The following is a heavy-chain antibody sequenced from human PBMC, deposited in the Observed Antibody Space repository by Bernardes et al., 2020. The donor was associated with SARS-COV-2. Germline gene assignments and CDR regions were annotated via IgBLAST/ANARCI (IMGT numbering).Heavy chain of an antibody. V-gene: IGHV1-18*01. CDR2: ISAYNGNI. D-gene: IGHD3-16*01. J-gene: IGHJ4*02. CDR3: ARESTPGLRAIGY. Sequence: SFNFSFNASGYSFSSYGIIWVRQAPGQGLDWMGWISAYNGNIEYAQKFQGRVTMTTDTSANTGYMDLRSLRSDDTAVYYCARESTPGLRAIGYWGQGTLVTVSS. CDR1: GYSFSSYG.